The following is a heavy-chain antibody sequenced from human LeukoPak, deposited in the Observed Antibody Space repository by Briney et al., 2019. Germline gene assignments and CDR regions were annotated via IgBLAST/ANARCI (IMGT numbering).Heavy chain of an antibody. V-gene: IGHV3-21*04. D-gene: IGHD5-24*01. Sequence: GGSLRLSCAASGFTFSSYSMNWVRQAPGKGLEWVSSISSSSSYIYYADSVKGRFTISRDNAKNSLYLQMNSLRAEDMALYYCAKAPSGWLQLGYFDYWGQGTLVTVSS. CDR2: ISSSSSYI. CDR3: AKAPSGWLQLGYFDY. J-gene: IGHJ4*02. CDR1: GFTFSSYS.